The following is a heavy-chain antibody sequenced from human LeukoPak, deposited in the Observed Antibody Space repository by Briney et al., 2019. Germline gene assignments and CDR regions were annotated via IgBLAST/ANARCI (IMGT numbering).Heavy chain of an antibody. CDR3: ARGFLWFGELLYPAPFDY. J-gene: IGHJ4*02. V-gene: IGHV3-11*06. CDR2: ISSSSSYT. D-gene: IGHD3-10*01. Sequence: GGSLRLSCAASGFTFSDYYMSWIRQAPGKGLEWVSYISSSSSYTNYADPVKGRFTISRDNAKNSLYLQMNSLRAEDTAVYYCARGFLWFGELLYPAPFDYWGQGTLVTVSS. CDR1: GFTFSDYY.